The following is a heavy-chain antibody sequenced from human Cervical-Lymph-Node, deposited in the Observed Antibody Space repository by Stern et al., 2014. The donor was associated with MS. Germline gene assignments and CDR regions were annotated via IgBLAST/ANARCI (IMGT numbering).Heavy chain of an antibody. J-gene: IGHJ6*02. D-gene: IGHD5-12*01. CDR3: ARGGHRSYYYGMDV. V-gene: IGHV1-69*01. CDR2: IIPIFGTA. Sequence: VQLVESGAEVKKPGSSVKVSCKASGGTFSSYAISWVRQAPGQGLEWMGGIIPIFGTANYAQKFQGRVTITADESTSTAYMELSSLRSDDTAVYYCARGGHRSYYYGMDVWGQGTTVTVSS. CDR1: GGTFSSYA.